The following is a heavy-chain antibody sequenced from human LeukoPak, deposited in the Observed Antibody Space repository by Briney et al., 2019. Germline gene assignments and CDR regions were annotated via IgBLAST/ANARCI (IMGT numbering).Heavy chain of an antibody. J-gene: IGHJ4*02. V-gene: IGHV3-23*01. D-gene: IGHD6-13*01. CDR1: GFTFSSYA. CDR3: AKVPRIAAAGTGFDY. CDR2: ISGSGGST. Sequence: GGSLRLSCAASGFTFSSYAMSWVRQAPGKRLEWVSAISGSGGSTYYADSVKGRFTISRDNSKNTLYLQMNSLRAEDTAVYYCAKVPRIAAAGTGFDYWGQGTLVTVSS.